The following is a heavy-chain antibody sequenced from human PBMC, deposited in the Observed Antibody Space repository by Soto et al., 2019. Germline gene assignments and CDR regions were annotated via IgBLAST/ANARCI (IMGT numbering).Heavy chain of an antibody. J-gene: IGHJ6*02. CDR1: GVSISSYY. V-gene: IGHV4-59*01. D-gene: IGHD3-22*01. CDR3: ARVDGRYYDSNVTDV. CDR2: IYYSGST. Sequence: SETLSLTCTVSGVSISSYYWSWIRQPPGKGLEWIGYIYYSGSTKYNPSLRSRVTISEDTSKNQFSLKLSSVTAADTAVYYCARVDGRYYDSNVTDVWGQGTTVTVSS.